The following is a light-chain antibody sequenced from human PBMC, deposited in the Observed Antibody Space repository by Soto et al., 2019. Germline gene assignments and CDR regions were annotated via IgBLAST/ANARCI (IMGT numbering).Light chain of an antibody. CDR3: QQYDCAPLT. Sequence: EIVLTQSPATLSLSPGERATLFCRASQTLSLNSLAWYQQKPGQAPRLLIYAASTRDTGIPDRFNGSGSGTDLARTINRLETEDFEVYYCQQYDCAPLTFGPGTKVDV. CDR1: QTLSLNS. V-gene: IGKV3-20*01. CDR2: AAS. J-gene: IGKJ3*01.